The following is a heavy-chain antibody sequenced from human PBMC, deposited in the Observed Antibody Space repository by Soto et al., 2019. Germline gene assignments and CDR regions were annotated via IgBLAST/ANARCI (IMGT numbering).Heavy chain of an antibody. CDR1: GGSISSGGYY. V-gene: IGHV4-31*03. CDR2: IYYSGST. D-gene: IGHD3-10*01. CDR3: ASWVVRGVIHYGMDV. Sequence: SETLSLTCTVSGGSISSGGYYWSWIRQHPGKGLEWIGYIYYSGSTYYNPSLKSRVTISVDTSKNQFSLKLSSVTAADTAVYYCASWVVRGVIHYGMDVWGQGTTVTVSS. J-gene: IGHJ6*02.